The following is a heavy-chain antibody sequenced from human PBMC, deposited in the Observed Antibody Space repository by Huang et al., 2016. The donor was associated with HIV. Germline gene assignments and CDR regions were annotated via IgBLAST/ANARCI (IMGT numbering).Heavy chain of an antibody. J-gene: IGHJ6*02. CDR2: IGSSSSYI. V-gene: IGHV3-21*06. D-gene: IGHD3-10*01. CDR3: ARPQGDKVRGIIRSYYYYYGMDV. Sequence: EVQLVESGGGLVKPGGSLRLSCVASGFTFTNYAMDWVRQAQGKGRGWVAAIGSSSSYIYYADSVKGRFTISRDYAKNSLYLQMNSLRAEDTAVYYCARPQGDKVRGIIRSYYYYYGMDVWGRGTTVTVSS. CDR1: GFTFTNYA.